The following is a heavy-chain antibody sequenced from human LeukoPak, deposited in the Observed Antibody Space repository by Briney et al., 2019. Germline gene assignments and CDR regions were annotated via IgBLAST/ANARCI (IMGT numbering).Heavy chain of an antibody. CDR1: GFTFSTYG. J-gene: IGHJ3*02. CDR2: ISSSSSYI. D-gene: IGHD4-17*01. Sequence: GGSLRLSCVASGFTFSTYGMNWVRQAPGKGLEWVSSISSSSSYIYYADSVKGRFTISRDNAKNSLYLQMNSLRAEDTAVYYCVRENYGDYDAFDMWGQGTMVTVSS. V-gene: IGHV3-21*01. CDR3: VRENYGDYDAFDM.